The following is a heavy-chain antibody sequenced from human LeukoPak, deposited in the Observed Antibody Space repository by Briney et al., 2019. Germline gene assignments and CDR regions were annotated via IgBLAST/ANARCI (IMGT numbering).Heavy chain of an antibody. CDR3: ARDATTAVGWVYMDV. V-gene: IGHV3-48*03. Sequence: GGSLRLSYAASGFTFSSFEMNWVRQAPGKGLDWLSHISTSGSTKYYANSVKGRFTIFRDNAENSVYPQMSSLTAEETGLYYCARDATTAVGWVYMDVWGKGTTVTISS. CDR2: ISTSGSTK. CDR1: GFTFSSFE. D-gene: IGHD6-13*01. J-gene: IGHJ6*03.